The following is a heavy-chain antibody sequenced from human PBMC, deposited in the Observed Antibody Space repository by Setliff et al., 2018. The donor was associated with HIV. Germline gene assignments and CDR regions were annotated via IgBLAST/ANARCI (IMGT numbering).Heavy chain of an antibody. CDR2: IYNPGST. CDR3: ARLRLAVMMSLDYFDL. D-gene: IGHD3-16*01. V-gene: IGHV4-4*09. CDR1: GGSINSYF. Sequence: PSETLSLTCTVSGGSINSYFWSWIRQPPGKGLEWIGYIYNPGSTNFNPSLQSRVSMSVDVSTNQFSLRLTSVTAADTAVYYCARLRLAVMMSLDYFDLWGQGTLVTVSS. J-gene: IGHJ4*02.